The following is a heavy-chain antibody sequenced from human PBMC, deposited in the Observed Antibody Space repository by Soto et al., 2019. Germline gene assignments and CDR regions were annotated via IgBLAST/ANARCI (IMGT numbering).Heavy chain of an antibody. CDR1: GFTFSSYA. CDR2: ITGSGGST. Sequence: EVQLLESGGGLVQPGGSPRLSCAASGFTFSSYAMSWVRQAPGKGLEWVSAITGSGGSTYYADSVKGRFTISRDNSKNTLYLQMNSLRAEDTAVYYCAKDVGGYGDYVSWGQGTLVTVSS. D-gene: IGHD4-17*01. V-gene: IGHV3-23*01. CDR3: AKDVGGYGDYVS. J-gene: IGHJ4*02.